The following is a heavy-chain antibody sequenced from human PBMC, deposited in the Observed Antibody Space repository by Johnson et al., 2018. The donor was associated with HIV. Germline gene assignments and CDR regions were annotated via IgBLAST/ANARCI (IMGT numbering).Heavy chain of an antibody. CDR2: ISYDGTNK. D-gene: IGHD6-6*01. Sequence: QEKLVESGGGVVQTGRSLRLSCAASGFTFSSYAMHWVHQAQGKGLEWVAIISYDGTNKYYADSVKGRFTISRDNSKNTLYLQMNSLRAEDTAMYYCARVSSIAALWDAFDIWGQGTMVTVSS. J-gene: IGHJ3*02. CDR3: ARVSSIAALWDAFDI. CDR1: GFTFSSYA. V-gene: IGHV3-30-3*01.